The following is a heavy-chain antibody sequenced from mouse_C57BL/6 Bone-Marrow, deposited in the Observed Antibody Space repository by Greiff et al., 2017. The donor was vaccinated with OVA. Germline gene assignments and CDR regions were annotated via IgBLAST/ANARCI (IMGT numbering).Heavy chain of an antibody. CDR2: ISSGSSTI. Sequence: EVQVVESGGGLVKPGGSLKLSCAASGFTFSDYGMHWVRQAPEKGLEWVAYISSGSSTIYYADTVKGRFTISRDNAKNTLFLQMTSLRSEDTAMYYCARTAQATWFAYWGQGTLVTVSA. V-gene: IGHV5-17*01. CDR1: GFTFSDYG. CDR3: ARTAQATWFAY. D-gene: IGHD3-2*02. J-gene: IGHJ3*01.